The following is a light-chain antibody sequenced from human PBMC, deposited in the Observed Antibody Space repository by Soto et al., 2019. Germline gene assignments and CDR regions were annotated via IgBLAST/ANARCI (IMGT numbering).Light chain of an antibody. CDR2: GAS. CDR3: QQFGSSQYT. J-gene: IGKJ2*01. V-gene: IGKV3-20*01. CDR1: QSVSSIN. Sequence: EIVLTQSPGPLSLSPGERATLSCRASQSVSSINLAWYQQKPGQAPRLLIYGASSRATGIPDRFSGSGSGTDFILTISRLEPEDFAVYYCQQFGSSQYTFGQGTKLEIK.